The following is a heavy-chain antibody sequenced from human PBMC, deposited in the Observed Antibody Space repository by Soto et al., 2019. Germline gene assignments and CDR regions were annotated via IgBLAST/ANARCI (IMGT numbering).Heavy chain of an antibody. D-gene: IGHD4-17*01. V-gene: IGHV4-59*01. CDR3: ASYGDNFDS. J-gene: IGHJ4*02. CDR2: IYYSGST. CDR1: GGSISSYY. Sequence: SETLSLTCTVSGGSISSYYWSWIRQPPGKGLEWIGYIYYSGSTNYNPSLKSRVTISVDTSKNQFSLKLSSVTAADTAVYYCASYGDNFDSWGQGTLVTVSS.